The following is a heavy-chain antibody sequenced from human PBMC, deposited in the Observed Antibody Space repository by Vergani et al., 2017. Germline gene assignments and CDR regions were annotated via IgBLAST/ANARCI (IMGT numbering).Heavy chain of an antibody. CDR1: GFTFSDFS. CDR2: IRSKAYGGTT. D-gene: IGHD6-13*01. J-gene: IGHJ4*02. Sequence: VQLVESGGGLVKPGGSLRLSCAASGFTFSDFSMSWVRQAPGKGLEWVGFIRSKAYGGTTEYAASVKGRFTISRDESKSIAYLQMNSLKTEDTAVYYCTSGYMVFDYWGQGTLVTVSS. V-gene: IGHV3-49*04. CDR3: TSGYMVFDY.